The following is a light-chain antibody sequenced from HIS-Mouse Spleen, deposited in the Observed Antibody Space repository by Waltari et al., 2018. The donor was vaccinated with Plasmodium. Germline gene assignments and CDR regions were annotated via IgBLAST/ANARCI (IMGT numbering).Light chain of an antibody. CDR3: CSYAGSYTWV. CDR2: DVS. J-gene: IGLJ3*02. V-gene: IGLV2-11*01. Sequence: QSALTQPRSVSGSPGQSVTISCTGTSSDVGGYNYVSWYQQHPGKAPKRMIYDVSKRPSGVPDRLSGSKSGNTASLTISGLQAEDEADYYCCSYAGSYTWVFGGGTKLTVL. CDR1: SSDVGGYNY.